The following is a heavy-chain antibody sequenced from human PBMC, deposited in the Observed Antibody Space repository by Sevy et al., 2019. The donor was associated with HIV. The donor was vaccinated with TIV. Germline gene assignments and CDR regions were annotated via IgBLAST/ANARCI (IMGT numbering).Heavy chain of an antibody. CDR1: GFTFSNAW. Sequence: GGSLRLSCAASGFTFSNAWMSWVRQAPGKGLEWVGRIKSKTDGGTTDYAAPVKCRFTISRDDSKNTPYLQMNSLKTEDTAVYYCTTDPELVVPAAYAFDIWGQGTMVTVSS. D-gene: IGHD2-2*01. V-gene: IGHV3-15*01. CDR3: TTDPELVVPAAYAFDI. CDR2: IKSKTDGGTT. J-gene: IGHJ3*02.